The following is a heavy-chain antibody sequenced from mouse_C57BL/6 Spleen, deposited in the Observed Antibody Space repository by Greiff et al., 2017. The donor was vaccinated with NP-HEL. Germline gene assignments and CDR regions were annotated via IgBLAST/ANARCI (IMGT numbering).Heavy chain of an antibody. D-gene: IGHD2-5*01. CDR3: ARKCYSNYWDDVDY. CDR1: GFTFSDYG. CDR2: ISSGSSTI. J-gene: IGHJ2*01. Sequence: EVQLVESGGGLVKPGGSLKLSCAASGFTFSDYGMHWVRQAPEQGLEWVAYISSGSSTIYYADTVKGRFTISRDNAKNTLFLQMTSLRTEDTAMYDCARKCYSNYWDDVDYWGQGTTLTVSA. V-gene: IGHV5-17*01.